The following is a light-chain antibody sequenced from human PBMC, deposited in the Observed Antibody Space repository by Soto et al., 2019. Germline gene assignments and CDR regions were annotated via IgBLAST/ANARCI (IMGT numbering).Light chain of an antibody. CDR2: EGS. J-gene: IGLJ1*01. V-gene: IGLV2-23*01. Sequence: QSVLTQPPSVSGAPGQRVTISCAGTSSDVGSYNLVSWYQQHPGKAPKLIIYEGSKRPSGVSNRFSGSKSGNTASLTISGLQAEDEADYYCCSYAGSSTYVFGTGTKVTVL. CDR3: CSYAGSSTYV. CDR1: SSDVGSYNL.